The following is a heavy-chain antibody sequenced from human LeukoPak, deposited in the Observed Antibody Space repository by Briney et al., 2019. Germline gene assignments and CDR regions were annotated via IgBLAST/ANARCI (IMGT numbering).Heavy chain of an antibody. Sequence: GGSLRLSCAASGFTFSSYAMSWVRQAPGTGLEWVSAISGSGGSTYYTDSVKGRFTISRDNSKNTLYLQMNSLRAEDTAVYYCAKASTYDILTGYTYYFDCWGQETLVTVSS. D-gene: IGHD3-9*01. CDR3: AKASTYDILTGYTYYFDC. CDR1: GFTFSSYA. J-gene: IGHJ4*02. CDR2: ISGSGGST. V-gene: IGHV3-23*01.